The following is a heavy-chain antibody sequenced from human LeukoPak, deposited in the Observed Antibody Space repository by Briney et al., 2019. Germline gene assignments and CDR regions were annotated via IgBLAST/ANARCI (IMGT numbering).Heavy chain of an antibody. CDR2: INHSGST. D-gene: IGHD1-26*01. CDR3: ATVRELLRYFDY. V-gene: IGHV4-34*01. CDR1: GGSLSGYY. Sequence: SETLSLTCAVYGGSLSGYYWSWIRQPPGKGLEWIGEINHSGSTNYNPSLKSRVTISVDTSKNQFSLKLSSVTAADTAVYYCATVRELLRYFDYWGQGTLVTVSS. J-gene: IGHJ4*02.